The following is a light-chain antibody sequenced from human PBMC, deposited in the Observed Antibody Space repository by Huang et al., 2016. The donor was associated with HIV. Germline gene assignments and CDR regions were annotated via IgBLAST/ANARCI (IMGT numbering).Light chain of an antibody. Sequence: DIVMTQSPDSLAVSLGGRATINCKSSQSLLYRSNNKNNLAWYQQKPGQPPKLLIYWASTRESGVPDRFSGSGSGTDFTLTISSLQAEDVAVYHCQQFYSTPITFGQGTRLEIK. CDR3: QQFYSTPIT. CDR2: WAS. CDR1: QSLLYRSNNKNN. V-gene: IGKV4-1*01. J-gene: IGKJ5*01.